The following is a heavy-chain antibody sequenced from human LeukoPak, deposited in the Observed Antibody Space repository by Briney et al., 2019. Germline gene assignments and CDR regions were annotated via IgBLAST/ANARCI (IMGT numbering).Heavy chain of an antibody. Sequence: ASVKVSCKASGCTFTSYDINWVRQATGQGLEWMGWMNPNSGNTGYAQKFQGRVTMTRNTSISTAYMELSSLRSEDTAVYYCARGGIAAAGTSDAFDIWGQGTMVAVSS. CDR1: GCTFTSYD. CDR2: MNPNSGNT. CDR3: ARGGIAAAGTSDAFDI. J-gene: IGHJ3*02. V-gene: IGHV1-8*01. D-gene: IGHD6-13*01.